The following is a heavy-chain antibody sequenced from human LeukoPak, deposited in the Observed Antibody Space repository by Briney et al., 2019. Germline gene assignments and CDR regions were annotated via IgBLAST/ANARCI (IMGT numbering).Heavy chain of an antibody. V-gene: IGHV1-8*02. CDR2: MNPNSGNT. D-gene: IGHD2-2*02. Sequence: ASVKVSCKASGGTFSSYAINWVRQATGQGLEWMGWMNPNSGNTGYAQKFQGRVTMTRNTSISTAYMELSSLRSEDTAVYYCARGLERCSTSCYNHYYGMDVWGQGTTVTVSS. J-gene: IGHJ6*02. CDR3: ARGLERCSTSCYNHYYGMDV. CDR1: GGTFSSYA.